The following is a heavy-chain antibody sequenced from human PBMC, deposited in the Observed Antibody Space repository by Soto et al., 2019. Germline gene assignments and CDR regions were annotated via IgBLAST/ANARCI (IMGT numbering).Heavy chain of an antibody. D-gene: IGHD1-1*01. J-gene: IGHJ4*02. Sequence: PGGSLRLSCAASGFTFINYGMGWVRQAPGKGLEWVSSISGSGGSSYHADSVRGRITISRDNSKNTLFLQMNNLRAEDTAIYYCAGRGEVEGTGFVYWGQGTMVTVSS. V-gene: IGHV3-23*01. CDR1: GFTFINYG. CDR3: AGRGEVEGTGFVY. CDR2: ISGSGGSS.